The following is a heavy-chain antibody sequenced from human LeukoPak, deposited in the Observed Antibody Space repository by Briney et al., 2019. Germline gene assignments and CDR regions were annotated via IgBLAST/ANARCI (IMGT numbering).Heavy chain of an antibody. Sequence: SETLSLTCTVSGGSISSGDYYWSWIRQPPGKGLEWIGYIYYSGSTYYNPSLKSRVTISVDTSKNQFSLKLSSVTAADTAVYYCAREGISGGTTTWGQGTLVTVSS. J-gene: IGHJ5*02. CDR2: IYYSGST. CDR1: GGSISSGDYY. D-gene: IGHD2-15*01. V-gene: IGHV4-30-4*01. CDR3: AREGISGGTTT.